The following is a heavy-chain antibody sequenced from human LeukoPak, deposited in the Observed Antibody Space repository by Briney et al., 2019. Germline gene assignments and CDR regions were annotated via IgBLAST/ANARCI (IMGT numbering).Heavy chain of an antibody. CDR2: IYSDGSRT. CDR1: GFTLSSNW. Sequence: GGSLRLSCAGSGFTLSSNWMHWVRHGPGKGLVWVSRIYSDGSRTNYADSVKGRFTISGDNARNTLYLQMNSLRAEDTAVYYCARSGRGGAFDIWGQGTMVTVSA. D-gene: IGHD1-26*01. J-gene: IGHJ3*02. CDR3: ARSGRGGAFDI. V-gene: IGHV3-74*01.